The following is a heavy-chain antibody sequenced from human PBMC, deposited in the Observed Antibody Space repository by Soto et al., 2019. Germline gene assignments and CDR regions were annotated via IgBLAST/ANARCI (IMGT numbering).Heavy chain of an antibody. CDR2: ISASGVST. V-gene: IGHV3-23*01. Sequence: EVQLLDSGGGLAQPGGSLRVSCAASGFIFNNYAMNWVLQAPGEGLQWVAGISASGVSTYYADSVKGRFIISRVNSKKTLFLQMNILRAEDTAIYYCSQVSLRPYYFDYGGLGTLVTGSS. J-gene: IGHJ4*02. CDR1: GFIFNNYA. D-gene: IGHD4-17*01. CDR3: SQVSLRPYYFDY.